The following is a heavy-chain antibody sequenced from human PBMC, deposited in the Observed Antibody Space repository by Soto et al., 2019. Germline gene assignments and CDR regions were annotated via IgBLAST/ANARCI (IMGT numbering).Heavy chain of an antibody. CDR2: ISSSGSTI. Sequence: QVQLVESGGGLVKPGGSLRLSCAASGFTFSDYSMSWIRQAPGKGLEWVSYISSSGSTIYYADSVKGRFTISRDNAKNSLYLQMNSLRAEDTAVYYCARDVVVATILGGSAVDWFDPWGQGTLVTVSS. CDR3: ARDVVVATILGGSAVDWFDP. D-gene: IGHD5-12*01. V-gene: IGHV3-11*01. J-gene: IGHJ5*02. CDR1: GFTFSDYS.